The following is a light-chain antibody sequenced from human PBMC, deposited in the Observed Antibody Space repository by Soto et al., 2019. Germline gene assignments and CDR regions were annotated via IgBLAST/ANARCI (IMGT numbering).Light chain of an antibody. CDR1: SSDIGTYNY. V-gene: IGLV2-11*01. CDR2: DVN. CDR3: CSYESGYTLVL. J-gene: IGLJ2*01. Sequence: QSVLTQPRSVSGSPGQSVTISCTGTSSDIGTYNYVSWYQHHPGNAPTLMIYDVNKRPSGVPDRFSGSKSANTASLTISGRQAEDEADYYCCSYESGYTLVLFGGGTKVTVL.